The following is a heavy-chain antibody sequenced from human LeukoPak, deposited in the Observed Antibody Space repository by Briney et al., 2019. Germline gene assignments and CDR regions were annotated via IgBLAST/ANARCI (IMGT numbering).Heavy chain of an antibody. CDR1: GYTFTAYY. D-gene: IGHD3-10*01. CDR2: IHPNSGGT. Sequence: VSSVTVSCKASGYTFTAYYLHWVRQAPGQGLAWVGWIHPNSGGTNYAQNFQGRVSMTTDTSISTVYMELSRLRSDDTAVYYCARDYYGSGTYYKDYWGQGTLVTVSS. J-gene: IGHJ4*02. CDR3: ARDYYGSGTYYKDY. V-gene: IGHV1-2*02.